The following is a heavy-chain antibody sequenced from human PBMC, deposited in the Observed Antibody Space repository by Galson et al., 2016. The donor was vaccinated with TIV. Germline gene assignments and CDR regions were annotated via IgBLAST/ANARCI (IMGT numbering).Heavy chain of an antibody. V-gene: IGHV1-46*03. CDR1: GYTFTDNY. Sequence: SVKVSCKASGYTFTDNYIHWVRQAPGQGLEWMGVITPGGAGTFYAQKFQGRVTMTADTSTRTVYMEINSLRSEDAAMYFCARDTRSGYSSGWPPSDFWGQGTLVTVSS. CDR3: ARDTRSGYSSGWPPSDF. D-gene: IGHD6-25*01. J-gene: IGHJ4*02. CDR2: ITPGGAGT.